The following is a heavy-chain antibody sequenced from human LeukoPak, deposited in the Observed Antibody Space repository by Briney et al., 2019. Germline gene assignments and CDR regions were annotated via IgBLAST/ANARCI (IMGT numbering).Heavy chain of an antibody. V-gene: IGHV3-30*02. CDR1: GFTFSSYG. J-gene: IGHJ5*02. Sequence: PGGSLRLSCAASGFTFSSYGMHWVRQAPGKGLEWVAFIRYDGSNKYYADSVKGRFTISRDNSKNTLYLQMNSLRAEDTAVYYCAKRESTSISPYWFDPWGQGTLVTVSS. D-gene: IGHD2-2*01. CDR3: AKRESTSISPYWFDP. CDR2: IRYDGSNK.